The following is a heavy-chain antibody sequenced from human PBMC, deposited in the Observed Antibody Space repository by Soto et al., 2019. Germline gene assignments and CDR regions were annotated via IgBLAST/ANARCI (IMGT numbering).Heavy chain of an antibody. J-gene: IGHJ6*02. CDR1: GGSISSYY. V-gene: IGHV4-59*01. CDR3: AGADYYYYGMDV. CDR2: IYYSGST. Sequence: SETLSLTCTVSGGSISSYYWSWIRQPPGKGLEWIGYIYYSGSTNYNPSLKSRVTISVDTSKNQFSLKLSSVTAADTAVYYCAGADYYYYGMDVWGQGTTVTVSS.